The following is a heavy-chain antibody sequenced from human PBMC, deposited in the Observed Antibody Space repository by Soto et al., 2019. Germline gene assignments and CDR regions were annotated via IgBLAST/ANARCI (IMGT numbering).Heavy chain of an antibody. CDR3: AKDRGVDVTTRFFYY. CDR2: ISYDGRNK. CDR1: GFTFSSYG. V-gene: IGHV3-30*18. Sequence: QVQLVESGGGVVQPGRSLRLSCAASGFTFSSYGMHWVRQAPGKGLEWVAVISYDGRNKNYADSVKGRFTISRDNSKNTLYLQMNSLRAEDTAVYYCAKDRGVDVTTRFFYYWGQGTLVTVSS. D-gene: IGHD4-17*01. J-gene: IGHJ4*02.